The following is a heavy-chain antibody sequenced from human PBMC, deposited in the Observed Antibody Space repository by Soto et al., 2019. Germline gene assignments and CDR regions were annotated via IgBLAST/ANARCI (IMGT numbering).Heavy chain of an antibody. CDR2: ISYDGSNK. CDR3: AKDRRLMYYDFWSGYYTGHRYYYGMDV. D-gene: IGHD3-3*01. J-gene: IGHJ6*02. CDR1: GFTFSSYG. Sequence: GGSLRLSSAASGFTFSSYGMHWVRQAPGKGLEWVAVISYDGSNKYYADSVKGRFTISRDNSKNTLYLQMNSLRAEDTAVYYCAKDRRLMYYDFWSGYYTGHRYYYGMDVWGQGTTVTVSS. V-gene: IGHV3-30*18.